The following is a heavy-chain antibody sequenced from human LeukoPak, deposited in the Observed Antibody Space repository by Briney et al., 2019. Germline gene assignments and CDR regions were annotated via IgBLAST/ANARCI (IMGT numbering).Heavy chain of an antibody. Sequence: PGGSLRLSCAASGFTFSGYAMSWVRQAPGKGLEWVSAISGSGGSTYYADSVKGRFTIPRDNSKNTLYLQMNSLRAEDTAVYYCAKDPYSGSYYDYWGQGTLVTVSS. V-gene: IGHV3-23*01. CDR1: GFTFSGYA. CDR3: AKDPYSGSYYDY. J-gene: IGHJ4*02. D-gene: IGHD1-26*01. CDR2: ISGSGGST.